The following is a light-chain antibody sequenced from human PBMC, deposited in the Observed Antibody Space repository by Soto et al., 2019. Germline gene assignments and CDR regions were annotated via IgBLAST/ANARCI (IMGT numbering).Light chain of an antibody. V-gene: IGKV1-5*01. CDR2: DGS. J-gene: IGKJ1*01. Sequence: DTQMTQSPSTLSTFAVHTVNLTCMASQRISSWLAWYQQKPGKAPKFLIYDGSTLESGVPARFSGSGSGTEFTLTISRLQPDDFGTYFCQQYDSYPWTFGPGTKVDIK. CDR3: QQYDSYPWT. CDR1: QRISSW.